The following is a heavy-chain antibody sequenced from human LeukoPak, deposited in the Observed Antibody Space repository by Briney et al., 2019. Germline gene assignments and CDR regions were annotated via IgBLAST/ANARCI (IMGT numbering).Heavy chain of an antibody. CDR1: GFTVSSNY. J-gene: IGHJ4*02. Sequence: GGSLRLSCAASGFTVSSNYMSWVRQAPGKGLEWVSVIYSGGSTYYADSVKGRFTISRDNSKNTVYLQMNSLRAEDTAVYYCAKRQQLVWGYFDYWGQGTLVTVSS. V-gene: IGHV3-53*01. D-gene: IGHD6-13*01. CDR2: IYSGGST. CDR3: AKRQQLVWGYFDY.